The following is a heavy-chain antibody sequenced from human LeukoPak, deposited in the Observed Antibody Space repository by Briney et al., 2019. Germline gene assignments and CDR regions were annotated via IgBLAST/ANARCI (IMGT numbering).Heavy chain of an antibody. CDR2: IYWNDDK. D-gene: IGHD6-13*01. V-gene: IGHV2-5*01. CDR1: GFSLSTSGVG. J-gene: IGHJ4*02. Sequence: SGPTLVKPTQTLTLTCTFSGFSLSTSGVGVGWIRQPPGKALGWLALIYWNDDKRYSPSLKSRLTITKDTSKNQVVLTMINMDPVDTATYYCAHSDSSSWYPDYWGQGTLVTVSS. CDR3: AHSDSSSWYPDY.